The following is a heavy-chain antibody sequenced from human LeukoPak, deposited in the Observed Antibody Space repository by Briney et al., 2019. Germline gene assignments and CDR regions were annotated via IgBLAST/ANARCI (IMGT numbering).Heavy chain of an antibody. CDR3: AKDNLGAFYDSSGYPDT. Sequence: SLRLSCAAAVFTFDDYAMHWVRQAPGKGLEWLSGISWNGGGIDYADSVRGRFTISRDNAKNSLYLQMNSLRAEDTASYYCAKDNLGAFYDSSGYPDTWGQGILVTVSS. CDR1: VFTFDDYA. D-gene: IGHD3-22*01. J-gene: IGHJ5*02. V-gene: IGHV3-9*01. CDR2: ISWNGGGI.